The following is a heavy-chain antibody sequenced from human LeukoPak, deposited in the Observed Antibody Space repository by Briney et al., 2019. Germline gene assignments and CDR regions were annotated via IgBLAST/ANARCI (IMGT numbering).Heavy chain of an antibody. Sequence: GGSLRLSCAASGFTFSSYAMSWVRQAPGKGLEWVSAISGSGGSTYYADSVKGRFTISRDNSKNTLYLQMNSLRAEDTAVYYCEKISSRVGGYNWFDPWGQGTLVTVSS. J-gene: IGHJ5*02. CDR1: GFTFSSYA. CDR3: EKISSRVGGYNWFDP. CDR2: ISGSGGST. D-gene: IGHD2-15*01. V-gene: IGHV3-23*01.